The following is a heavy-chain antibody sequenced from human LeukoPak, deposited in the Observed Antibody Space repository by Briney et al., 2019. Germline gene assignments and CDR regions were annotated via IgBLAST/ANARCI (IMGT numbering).Heavy chain of an antibody. J-gene: IGHJ4*02. CDR2: VTGSGGDT. V-gene: IGHV3-23*01. Sequence: TGGSLRLSCAASGFTFNSYAMSWVRQAPGKVLEWVSAVTGSGGDTYHADSVKGRFTISRDNSKNTLYLQMNSLRAEDTAVYYCAKGSRDSRPYYFDFWGQGTLVTVSS. CDR1: GFTFNSYA. CDR3: AKGSRDSRPYYFDF. D-gene: IGHD3-10*01.